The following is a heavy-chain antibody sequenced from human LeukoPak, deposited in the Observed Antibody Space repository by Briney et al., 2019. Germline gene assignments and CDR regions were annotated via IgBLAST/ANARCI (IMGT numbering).Heavy chain of an antibody. CDR2: INPSGGST. V-gene: IGHV1-46*01. CDR3: ARARNDYDFWSGYSPANYFDY. J-gene: IGHJ4*02. CDR1: GYTFTGYY. D-gene: IGHD3-3*01. Sequence: ASVKVSCKASGYTFTGYYIHWVRQAPGQGLEWMGIINPSGGSTSYAQKFQGRVTMTRDTSTSTVYMELSSLRSEDTAVYYCARARNDYDFWSGYSPANYFDYWGQGTLVTVSS.